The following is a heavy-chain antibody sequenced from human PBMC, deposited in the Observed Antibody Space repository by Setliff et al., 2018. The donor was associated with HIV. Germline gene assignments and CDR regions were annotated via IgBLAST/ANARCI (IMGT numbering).Heavy chain of an antibody. J-gene: IGHJ4*02. CDR1: GGSINSSAYY. Sequence: PSETLSLTCTVSGGSINSSAYYWGWIRQPQGKGLEWIGSVSYSGSTYYNPSLKSRVTISIDTSQNPFSLKLSSVTAADTALYYCATGLIMAPDYWGQGSL. CDR3: ATGLIMAPDY. D-gene: IGHD2-8*01. V-gene: IGHV4-39*01. CDR2: VSYSGST.